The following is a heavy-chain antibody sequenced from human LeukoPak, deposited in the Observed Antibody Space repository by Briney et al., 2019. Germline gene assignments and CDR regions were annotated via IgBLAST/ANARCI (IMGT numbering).Heavy chain of an antibody. D-gene: IGHD4-17*01. CDR1: GGSISSYY. V-gene: IGHV4-4*07. J-gene: IGHJ4*02. CDR3: ARDAGDYGDYWAYDY. CDR2: IYTSGST. Sequence: SETLSLTCTVSGGSISSYYWSWIRQPAGKGLEWIGRIYTSGSTNYNPSLKSRVTMSVDTSKNEFSLKLSSVTAADTAVYYCARDAGDYGDYWAYDYWGQGTLATVSS.